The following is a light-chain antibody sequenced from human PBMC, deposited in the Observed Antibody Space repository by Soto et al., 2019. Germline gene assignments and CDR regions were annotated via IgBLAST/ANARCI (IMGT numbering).Light chain of an antibody. V-gene: IGLV1-40*01. J-gene: IGLJ1*01. CDR1: ISNIGAGYD. CDR2: GNS. CDR3: QSYDISLSGFHV. Sequence: QSVLTQPPSVSGAPGQRVTISCTGSISNIGAGYDVHWYQQLPGTVPKVLIYGNSNRPSGVPDRFSGSKSGTSASLAITGLQAEDEADFYCQSYDISLSGFHVFGTGTKVPVL.